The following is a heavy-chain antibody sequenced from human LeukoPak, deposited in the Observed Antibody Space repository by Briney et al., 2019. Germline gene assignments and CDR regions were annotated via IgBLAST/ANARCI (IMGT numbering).Heavy chain of an antibody. CDR1: GFTSSSYA. V-gene: IGHV3-64*04. J-gene: IGHJ4*02. CDR3: ASFGDYYDSRPIDY. D-gene: IGHD3-22*01. Sequence: PGGSLRLSCSASGFTSSSYAMHWVRQAPGKGLEYVSAISSNGGSTYYADSVKGRFTISRDNFKNTLYLQMNSLRPKDTAVYYCASFGDYYDSRPIDYWGQGTLVTVSS. CDR2: ISSNGGST.